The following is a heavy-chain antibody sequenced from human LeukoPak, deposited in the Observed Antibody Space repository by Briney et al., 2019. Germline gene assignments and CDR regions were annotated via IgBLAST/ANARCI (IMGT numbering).Heavy chain of an antibody. CDR1: GYTFTNCD. V-gene: IGHV1-8*03. Sequence: ASVKVSCKTSGYTFTNCDINWVRQATGQGLEWMGWMNPNSGNTGYAQKFQGRVTITRDTSISTAYMELSSLRSEDTAVYYCARDGDYYGSGNFDYWGQGTLVTVSS. J-gene: IGHJ4*02. CDR2: MNPNSGNT. D-gene: IGHD3-10*01. CDR3: ARDGDYYGSGNFDY.